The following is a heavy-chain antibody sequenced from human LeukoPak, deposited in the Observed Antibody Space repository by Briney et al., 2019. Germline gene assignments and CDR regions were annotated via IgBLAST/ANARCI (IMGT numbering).Heavy chain of an antibody. CDR2: INHSGST. V-gene: IGHV4-34*01. D-gene: IGHD3-9*01. Sequence: SETLSLTCAVYGGSFSGYYWSWIRQPPGKGLEWIGEINHSGSTNDNPSLKSRVTISVDTSKNQFSLQLSSVPAADTAVYYCARRERYFNRNWFDPWGQGTLVTVSS. J-gene: IGHJ5*02. CDR3: ARRERYFNRNWFDP. CDR1: GGSFSGYY.